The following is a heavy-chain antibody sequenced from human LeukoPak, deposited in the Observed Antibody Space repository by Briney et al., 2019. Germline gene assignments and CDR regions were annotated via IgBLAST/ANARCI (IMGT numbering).Heavy chain of an antibody. V-gene: IGHV3-30*03. J-gene: IGHJ4*02. CDR1: GFTFSSYG. Sequence: HPGGSLRLSCAASGFTFSSYGMHWVRQAPGKGLEWVAVISYDGSNKYYADSVKGRFTISRDNSKNTLYLQMNSLRAEDTAVYYCARERAGAYYFDYWGQGTLVTVSS. D-gene: IGHD1-26*01. CDR3: ARERAGAYYFDY. CDR2: ISYDGSNK.